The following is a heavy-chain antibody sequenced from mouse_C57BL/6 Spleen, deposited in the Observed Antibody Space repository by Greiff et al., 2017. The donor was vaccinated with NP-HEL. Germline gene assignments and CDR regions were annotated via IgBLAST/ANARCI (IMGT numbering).Heavy chain of an antibody. J-gene: IGHJ3*01. CDR1: GFTFSDYY. CDR3: AREADYGSWFAY. Sequence: EVQLVESEGGLVQPGSSMKLSCTASGFTFSDYYMAWVRQVPEKGLEWVANINYDGSSTYYLDSLKSRFIISRDNAKNILYLQMSSLKSEDTATYYCAREADYGSWFAYWGQGTLVTVSA. CDR2: INYDGSST. V-gene: IGHV5-16*01. D-gene: IGHD2-4*01.